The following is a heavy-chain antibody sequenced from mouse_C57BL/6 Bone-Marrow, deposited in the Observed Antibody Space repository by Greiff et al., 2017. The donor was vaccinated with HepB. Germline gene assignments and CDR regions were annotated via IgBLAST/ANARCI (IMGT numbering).Heavy chain of an antibody. D-gene: IGHD2-4*01. Sequence: VQLKESGPELVKPGASVKIPCKASGYTFTDYNMDWVKQSHGKSLEWIGDINPNNGGTIYNQKFKGKATLTVDKSSSTAYMELRSLTSEDSAVYYCARGIYYDYDGGMDYWGQGTSVTVSS. J-gene: IGHJ4*01. V-gene: IGHV1-18*01. CDR1: GYTFTDYN. CDR3: ARGIYYDYDGGMDY. CDR2: INPNNGGT.